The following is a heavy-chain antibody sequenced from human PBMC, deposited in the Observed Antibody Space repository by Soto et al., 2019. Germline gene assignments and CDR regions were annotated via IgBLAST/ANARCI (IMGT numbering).Heavy chain of an antibody. CDR2: FDPEDGET. CDR3: ARGDVDTAMVSSFFDY. D-gene: IGHD5-18*01. J-gene: IGHJ4*02. V-gene: IGHV1-24*01. Sequence: ASVKVSCKVSGYTLTELSMHWVRQAPGKGLEWMGGFDPEDGETIYAQKFQGRVTMTEDTSTDTAYMELSSLRSEDTAVYYCARGDVDTAMVSSFFDYWGQETLVTVSS. CDR1: GYTLTELS.